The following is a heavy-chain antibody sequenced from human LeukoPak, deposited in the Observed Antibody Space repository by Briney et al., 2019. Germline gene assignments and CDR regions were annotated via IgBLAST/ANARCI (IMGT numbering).Heavy chain of an antibody. V-gene: IGHV4-34*01. D-gene: IGHD4-17*01. CDR3: ARGLRVFHH. J-gene: IGHJ1*01. Sequence: SETLSLTCAVYGGSFSGYYWSWIRQPPGKGLEWIGEINHSGSTNYNPSLTSRVTISVDTSKNQLSLKLSSVTAAATAVYYCARGLRVFHHWGQGTLVTVSS. CDR2: INHSGST. CDR1: GGSFSGYY.